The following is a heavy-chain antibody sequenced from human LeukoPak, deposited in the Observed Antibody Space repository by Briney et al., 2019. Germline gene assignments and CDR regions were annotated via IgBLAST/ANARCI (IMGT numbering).Heavy chain of an antibody. CDR1: GFTFSSYG. D-gene: IGHD2-2*01. J-gene: IGHJ3*02. CDR2: IWYDGSNK. CDR3: ARDQYCSSTSCYDRAFDI. V-gene: IGHV3-33*01. Sequence: GGSLRLSCAASGFTFSSYGVHWVRQAPGKGLEWVAVIWYDGSNKYYADSVKGRFTISRDNSKNTLYLQMNSLRAEDTAVYYCARDQYCSSTSCYDRAFDIWGQGTMVTVSS.